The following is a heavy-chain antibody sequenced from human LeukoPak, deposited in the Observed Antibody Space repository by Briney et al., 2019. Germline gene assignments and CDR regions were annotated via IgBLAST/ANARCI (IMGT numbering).Heavy chain of an antibody. CDR3: ARDPRGSEYSHFDS. CDR2: IKQDGREK. D-gene: IGHD3-10*01. CDR1: GFSIGTYS. Sequence: PGGSLRLSCAASGFSIGTYSMSWVRQAPGKGLEWVANIKQDGREKHYVDSVKGRFTISRDNSKNSLYLQMSSLRAEDTAVYYCARDPRGSEYSHFDSWGQGTLVTVSS. J-gene: IGHJ4*02. V-gene: IGHV3-7*01.